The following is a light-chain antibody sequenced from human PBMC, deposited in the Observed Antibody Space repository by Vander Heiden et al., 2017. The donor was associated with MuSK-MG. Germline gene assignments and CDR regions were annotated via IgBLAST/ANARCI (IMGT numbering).Light chain of an antibody. CDR2: AAS. CDR3: KQSERTPAT. V-gene: IGKV1-39*01. Sequence: DIQMTQSPSSLSASVGDRVTITCRASQSISSYLNWYQQKPGKAPKLLIYAASSWQSGVPARFSGSGSGTDFTLTISRLQPEDVATYYCKQSERTPATFGQGTKVEIK. CDR1: QSISSY. J-gene: IGKJ1*01.